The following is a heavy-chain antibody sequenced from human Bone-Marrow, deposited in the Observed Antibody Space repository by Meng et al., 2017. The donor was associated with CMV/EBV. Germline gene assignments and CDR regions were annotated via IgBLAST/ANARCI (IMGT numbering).Heavy chain of an antibody. J-gene: IGHJ4*02. D-gene: IGHD6-6*01. CDR2: INPNSGGT. CDR1: GYTFTAHY. V-gene: IGHV1-2*02. CDR3: ARGRGGSSSALLGY. Sequence: ASVKVSCKASGYTFTAHYFHWVRQAPGQGLEWMGWINPNSGGTKYAQKFQGRVTMTRDTSISTAHMDLSRLRGDDTAVYYCARGRGGSSSALLGYWGQGTLVTVSS.